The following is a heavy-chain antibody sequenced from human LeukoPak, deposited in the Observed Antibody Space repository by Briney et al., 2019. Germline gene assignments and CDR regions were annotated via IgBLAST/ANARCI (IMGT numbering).Heavy chain of an antibody. CDR1: GVSFSGNY. D-gene: IGHD2/OR15-2a*01. CDR2: IYHSRYT. V-gene: IGHV4-34*01. Sequence: SETLSLTCAVHGVSFSGNYWSWIRQSPEKGLEWIGEIYHSRYTTYNPSLKSRVTISADTSENQLSLRLTSVTAADTALYYCARIRSSPTDNTCYNYWGQATLVTVSS. J-gene: IGHJ4*02. CDR3: ARIRSSPTDNTCYNY.